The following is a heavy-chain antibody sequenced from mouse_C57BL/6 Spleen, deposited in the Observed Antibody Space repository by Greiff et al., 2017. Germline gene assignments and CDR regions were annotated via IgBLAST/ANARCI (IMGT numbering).Heavy chain of an antibody. J-gene: IGHJ2*01. Sequence: QVQLQQSGAELVKPGASVKLSCKASGYTFTSYWMHWVKQRPGQGLEWIGVIYPSSGSTNYNEKFKGKATLTVDKSSSTAYMQLSSLTAEDSAVYCCGRGEFFDDWGQGTTLTVSS. CDR3: GRGEFFDD. V-gene: IGHV1-64*01. CDR2: IYPSSGST. CDR1: GYTFTSYW.